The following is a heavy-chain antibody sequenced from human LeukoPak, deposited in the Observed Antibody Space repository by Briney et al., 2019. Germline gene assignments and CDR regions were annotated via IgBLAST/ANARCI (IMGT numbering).Heavy chain of an antibody. CDR1: GGSISSYY. CDR3: ASSYCSSTSCRNWFDP. V-gene: IGHV4-59*12. J-gene: IGHJ5*02. Sequence: SETLSLTCTVSGGSISSYYWSWIRQPPGKGLGWIGYIYYSGSTNYNPSLKSRVAISVDTSKNQFSLKLSSVTAADTAVYYCASSYCSSTSCRNWFDPWGQGTLVTVSS. CDR2: IYYSGST. D-gene: IGHD2-2*01.